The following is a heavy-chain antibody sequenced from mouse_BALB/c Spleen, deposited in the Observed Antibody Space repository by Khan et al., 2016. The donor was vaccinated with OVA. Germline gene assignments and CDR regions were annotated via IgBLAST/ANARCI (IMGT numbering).Heavy chain of an antibody. CDR2: ISPGSGET. V-gene: IGHV1-77*01. J-gene: IGHJ3*01. CDR3: ARRNYFGYTFAY. CDR1: GYTFTDYY. Sequence: QVQLQQPGAELARPGASVKLSCKASGYTFTDYYINWVKLRTGQGLEWIGEISPGSGETYYNERFKGKATLTEDKSSSKAYLQLSSLTSEASAVYCCARRNYFGYTFAYWGQGTLVTVSA. D-gene: IGHD1-2*01.